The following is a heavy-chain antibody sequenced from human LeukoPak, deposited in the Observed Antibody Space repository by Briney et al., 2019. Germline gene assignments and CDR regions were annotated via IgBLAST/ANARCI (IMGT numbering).Heavy chain of an antibody. V-gene: IGHV3-33*01. CDR1: GFTFSSYC. D-gene: IGHD6-19*01. Sequence: GRSLRLSCAASGFTFSSYCMHWVRQAPGKGLEWVAVIWYDGSNKYYADSVKGRFTISRDNSKNTLYLQMNSLRAEDTAVYYCARLLAVAGTNDYWGQGTLVTVSS. J-gene: IGHJ4*02. CDR3: ARLLAVAGTNDY. CDR2: IWYDGSNK.